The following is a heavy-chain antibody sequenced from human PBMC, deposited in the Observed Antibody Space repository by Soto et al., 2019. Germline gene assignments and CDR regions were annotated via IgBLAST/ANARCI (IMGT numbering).Heavy chain of an antibody. CDR1: GGSFNNGFF. V-gene: IGHV4-31*03. D-gene: IGHD3-22*01. CDR3: ASLFKYYDRRGYAEYHFDD. J-gene: IGHJ4*02. Sequence: QVQLQESGPGLVKPSQTLSLTCTVSGGSFNNGFFWSWIRQQPGKGLEWIGYISYSGSTSYNPSLQSRLTMSVDTSKSQFSLKLTSVPAADTAVYYCASLFKYYDRRGYAEYHFDDWGQGTLVTVSS. CDR2: ISYSGST.